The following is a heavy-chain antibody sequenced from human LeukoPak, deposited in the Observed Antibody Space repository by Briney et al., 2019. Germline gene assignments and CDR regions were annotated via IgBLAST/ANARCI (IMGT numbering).Heavy chain of an antibody. CDR1: GVSISSYY. D-gene: IGHD2-2*01. CDR3: ARHLGCSSTSCYANDWYFDL. J-gene: IGHJ2*01. Sequence: SETLSLTCTVSGVSISSYYWSWIRQPPGKGLEWIGYIYYSGSTNYNPSLKSRVTISVDTTKNQFSLKLSSVTAADTAVYYCARHLGCSSTSCYANDWYFDLWGRGTLVTVSS. CDR2: IYYSGST. V-gene: IGHV4-59*08.